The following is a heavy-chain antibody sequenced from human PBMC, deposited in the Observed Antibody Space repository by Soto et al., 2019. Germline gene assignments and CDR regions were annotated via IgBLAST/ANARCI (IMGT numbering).Heavy chain of an antibody. V-gene: IGHV1-3*01. CDR3: SRGGCYYDWDDY. CDR1: GYTFTSYA. D-gene: IGHD3-3*01. CDR2: INAGNGNT. Sequence: ETSVKVSCKDSGYTFTSYAMHWVRQAPGQRLEWMGWINAGNGNTKYSQKFQGRVTITRDTFASKAYMERGSLRSEYAAVYYGSRGGCYYDWDDYWGQGTLVTVSS. J-gene: IGHJ4*02.